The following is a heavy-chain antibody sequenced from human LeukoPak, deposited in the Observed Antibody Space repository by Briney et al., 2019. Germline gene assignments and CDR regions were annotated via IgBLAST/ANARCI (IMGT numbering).Heavy chain of an antibody. D-gene: IGHD5-18*01. CDR3: ARDGAIQLWPNFDY. CDR1: GFSFSYYG. V-gene: IGHV3-30*03. CDR2: ISYDGTNK. Sequence: GGSLRLSCSASGFSFSYYGFHWVRQAPGKGLEWVALISYDGTNKYYADSVKGRFTISRDNSKNTLYLQMNSLRAEDTAVYYCARDGAIQLWPNFDYWGQGTLVTVSS. J-gene: IGHJ4*02.